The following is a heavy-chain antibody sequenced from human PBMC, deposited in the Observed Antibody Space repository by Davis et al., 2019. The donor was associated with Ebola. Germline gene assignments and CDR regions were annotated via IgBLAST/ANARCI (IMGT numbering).Heavy chain of an antibody. D-gene: IGHD1-20*01. V-gene: IGHV5-51*01. Sequence: GESLKISCKGSGSSFTSNWIGWVRQMPGKGLEWMGSIYTGDSDTRYSPSFRGQVTISADKSIKTAYLQWSSLKASDTAMYYCASLRRTITGMDDAFDIWGQGTMVTVSS. CDR2: IYTGDSDT. CDR3: ASLRRTITGMDDAFDI. J-gene: IGHJ3*02. CDR1: GSSFTSNW.